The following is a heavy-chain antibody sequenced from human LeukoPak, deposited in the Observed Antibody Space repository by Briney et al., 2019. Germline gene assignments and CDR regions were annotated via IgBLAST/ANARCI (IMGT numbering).Heavy chain of an antibody. CDR1: GFTFSSYA. Sequence: GRSLRLSCAASGFTFSSYAMHWVRQAPGKGLEWVAVISYDGSNKYYADSVKGRFTISRENAKNSLYLQMNSLRAGDTAVYYCARDLINWGQGTLVTVSS. J-gene: IGHJ4*02. D-gene: IGHD3-16*01. CDR3: ARDLIN. V-gene: IGHV3-30*14. CDR2: ISYDGSNK.